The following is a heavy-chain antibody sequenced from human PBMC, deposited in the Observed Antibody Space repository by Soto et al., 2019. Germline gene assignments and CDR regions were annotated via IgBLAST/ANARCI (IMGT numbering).Heavy chain of an antibody. CDR3: PRPRGSYRYFFDP. J-gene: IGHJ5*02. V-gene: IGHV1-18*01. Sequence: XSGKVSCNTSGYPLCSYGIVWVRQVPGQGLEWMGWISAHNGDTNYAQKFQGRVTMTTETSTNTASMELRSLRSDDTALYYCPRPRGSYRYFFDPWGQRTLVTVSS. CDR1: GYPLCSYG. D-gene: IGHD3-16*02. CDR2: ISAHNGDT.